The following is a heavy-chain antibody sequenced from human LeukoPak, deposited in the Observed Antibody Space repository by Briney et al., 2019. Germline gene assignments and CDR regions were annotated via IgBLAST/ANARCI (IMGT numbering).Heavy chain of an antibody. J-gene: IGHJ6*04. Sequence: GRSLRLSCAASGFTFSSYEMNWVRQAPGKGLEWVSYISSSGSTIYYADSVKGRFTISRDNAKNSLYLQMNSLRAEDTAVYYCARSDIVVVPAAIGADYYYGMDVWGKGTTVTVSS. CDR1: GFTFSSYE. V-gene: IGHV3-48*03. CDR3: ARSDIVVVPAAIGADYYYGMDV. D-gene: IGHD2-2*01. CDR2: ISSSGSTI.